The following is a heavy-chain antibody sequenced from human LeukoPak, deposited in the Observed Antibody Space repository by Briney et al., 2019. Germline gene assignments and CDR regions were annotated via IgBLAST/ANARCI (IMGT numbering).Heavy chain of an antibody. J-gene: IGHJ4*02. Sequence: GGSLRLSCAASGFGFSTYAMNCVRQAPGRGLEWLSFNSGGRNNISYADTVKGRFTVYRDNAKHSLHLQMNSLRAEDTAVYYCAKERLVGATVSDYWGQGTLVTASS. CDR1: GFGFSTYA. D-gene: IGHD1-26*01. V-gene: IGHV3-21*04. CDR2: NSGGRNNI. CDR3: AKERLVGATVSDY.